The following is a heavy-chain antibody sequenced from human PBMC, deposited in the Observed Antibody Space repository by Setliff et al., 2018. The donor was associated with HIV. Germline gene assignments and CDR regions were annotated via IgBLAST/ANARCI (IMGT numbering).Heavy chain of an antibody. J-gene: IGHJ6*03. Sequence: ASVKISCKASGSTFNSYGISWVRQAPGQGPEWVGWVATYNGNTNYAQRLQGRVTLTTDTSTSTAYMELRSLRFDDTAVYYCARDQWGVEMATMNYYYYYMDVWGKGTTVTVSS. CDR2: VATYNGNT. V-gene: IGHV1-18*01. CDR3: ARDQWGVEMATMNYYYYYMDV. D-gene: IGHD3-10*01. CDR1: GSTFNSYG.